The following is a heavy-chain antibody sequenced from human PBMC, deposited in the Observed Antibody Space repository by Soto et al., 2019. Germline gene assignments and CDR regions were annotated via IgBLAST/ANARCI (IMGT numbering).Heavy chain of an antibody. D-gene: IGHD3-3*02. CDR3: ATNAGFLALVDY. CDR1: GYTFTSYG. CDR2: ISAYNGNT. J-gene: IGHJ4*02. Sequence: ASVKVSCKASGYTFTSYGISWVRQAPGQGLEWMGWISAYNGNTNYAQKLQGRVTMTTDTSTSTAYMELRSLRSDHTALYYFATNAGFLALVDYCRQGTLVTVSS. V-gene: IGHV1-18*01.